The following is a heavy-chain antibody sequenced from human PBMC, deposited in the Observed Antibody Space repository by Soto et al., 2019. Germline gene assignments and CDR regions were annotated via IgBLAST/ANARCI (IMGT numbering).Heavy chain of an antibody. Sequence: GGSLRLSCAASGFTFSSYGMHWVRQAPGKGLEWVAVIWYDGSNKYYADSVKGRFTISRDNSKNTLYLQMNSLRAEDTAVYYCARDQDPVNLFYWGQGTLVTVSS. CDR1: GFTFSSYG. CDR3: ARDQDPVNLFY. D-gene: IGHD4-17*01. CDR2: IWYDGSNK. V-gene: IGHV3-33*01. J-gene: IGHJ4*02.